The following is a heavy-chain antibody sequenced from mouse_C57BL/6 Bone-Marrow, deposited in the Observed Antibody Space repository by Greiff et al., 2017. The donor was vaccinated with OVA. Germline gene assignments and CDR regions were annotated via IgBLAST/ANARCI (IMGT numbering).Heavy chain of an antibody. V-gene: IGHV1-54*01. CDR2: INPGSGGT. CDR3: ARDHGLLFAY. CDR1: GYAFTNYL. Sequence: QVQLQQSGAELVRPGTSVKVSCKASGYAFTNYLIEWVKQRPGQGLEWIGVINPGSGGTNYNEKFKGKATLTADKSSSTAYMQLSSLTSEDSAVYYCARDHGLLFAYWGQGTLVTVSA. J-gene: IGHJ3*01. D-gene: IGHD1-1*02.